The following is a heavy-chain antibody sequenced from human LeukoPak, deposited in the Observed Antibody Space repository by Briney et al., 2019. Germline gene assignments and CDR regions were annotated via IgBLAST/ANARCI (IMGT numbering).Heavy chain of an antibody. J-gene: IGHJ5*02. CDR2: IYYSGDT. D-gene: IGHD4-17*01. CDR3: ARDYGNNWFDP. CDR1: GGSISSGDYY. Sequence: PSQTLSLTCTVSGGSISSGDYYWSWIRQHPGKGLEWIGYIYYSGDTYHNPSLRSRVSISVDASKNQFSLKLSSVTAADTAMYYCARDYGNNWFDPWGQGTLVTVSA. V-gene: IGHV4-31*03.